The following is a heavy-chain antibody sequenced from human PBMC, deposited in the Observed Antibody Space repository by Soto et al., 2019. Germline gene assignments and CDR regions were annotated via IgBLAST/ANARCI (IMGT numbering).Heavy chain of an antibody. Sequence: SETLSLTCAVYGGSFSGYYWSWIRQPPGKGLEWIGEINHSGSTNYNPSLKSRVTISVDTSKNQFSLKLSSVTAADTAVTYCASRGAYGYYYYYGMDVWGQGTTVTVSS. D-gene: IGHD3-10*01. CDR3: ASRGAYGYYYYYGMDV. V-gene: IGHV4-34*01. CDR2: INHSGST. CDR1: GGSFSGYY. J-gene: IGHJ6*02.